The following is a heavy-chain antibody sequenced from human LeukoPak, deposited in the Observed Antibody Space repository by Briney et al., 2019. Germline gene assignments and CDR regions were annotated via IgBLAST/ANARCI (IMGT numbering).Heavy chain of an antibody. D-gene: IGHD3-10*01. V-gene: IGHV3-21*01. J-gene: IGHJ5*02. CDR3: AKDPYGSGSTNWFDP. CDR1: GFKFSSYS. Sequence: GGSLRLSCSASGFKFSSYSMKWVRQAPGKGLEWVSFISISSSYIYYADSLKGRFTISRDNAKNSLYLQMNSLRAEDTAVYYCAKDPYGSGSTNWFDPWGQGTLVTVSS. CDR2: ISISSSYI.